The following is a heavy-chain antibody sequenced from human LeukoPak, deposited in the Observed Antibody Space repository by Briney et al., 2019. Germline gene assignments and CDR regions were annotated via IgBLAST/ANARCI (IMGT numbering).Heavy chain of an antibody. J-gene: IGHJ4*02. Sequence: SETPSLTCIVSGGSISSRSYYWGWIRQPPGKGLEWMGSMHYTGSTYYNPSLKSRVTISVDTSRNQFSLKLSSVPAADTGVYYWARQGGGGTIAAVFPSDYYIDYWGQGTLLTVSS. CDR2: MHYTGST. CDR3: ARQGGGGTIAAVFPSDYYIDY. CDR1: GGSISSRSYY. D-gene: IGHD6-13*01. V-gene: IGHV4-39*01.